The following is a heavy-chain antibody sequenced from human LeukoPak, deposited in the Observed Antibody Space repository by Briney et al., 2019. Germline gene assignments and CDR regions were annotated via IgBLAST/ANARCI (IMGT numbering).Heavy chain of an antibody. V-gene: IGHV3-11*04. Sequence: GGSLRLSCAASGFSFSDYHMNWVRQAPGKGLEWVSYISSSGSTIYYADSVKGRFTISRDNAKNSLYLQMNSLRAEDTAVYYCAREMAAMVTFAFDIWGQGTMVTVSS. J-gene: IGHJ3*02. CDR1: GFSFSDYH. CDR3: AREMAAMVTFAFDI. CDR2: ISSSGSTI. D-gene: IGHD5-18*01.